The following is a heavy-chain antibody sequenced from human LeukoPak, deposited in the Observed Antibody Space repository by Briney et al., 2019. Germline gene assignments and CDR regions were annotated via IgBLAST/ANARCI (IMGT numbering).Heavy chain of an antibody. Sequence: NPSETLSLTCTVSGGTISSSSYYWGWIRQPPGKGLEWVGSIYYSGTTYYNPSLKSRVTISVDTSKSQFSLRLTSVTAADTAVYYCARHVRFVEWLSSYYFDYWGQGTLVTVSS. J-gene: IGHJ4*02. CDR3: ARHVRFVEWLSSYYFDY. D-gene: IGHD3-3*01. CDR2: IYYSGTT. CDR1: GGTISSSSYY. V-gene: IGHV4-39*01.